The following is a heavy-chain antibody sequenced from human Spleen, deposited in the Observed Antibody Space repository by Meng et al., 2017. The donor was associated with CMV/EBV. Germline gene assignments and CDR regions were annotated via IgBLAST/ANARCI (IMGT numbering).Heavy chain of an antibody. CDR1: FSSYG. Sequence: FSSYGMHWVRQAPGKGLEWVAVIWYDGSNKYYADSVKGRFTISRDNSKNTLYLQMNSLRAEDTAVYYCARDRRYCSTISCSYPYYFDYWGQGTLVTVSS. CDR3: ARDRRYCSTISCSYPYYFDY. J-gene: IGHJ4*02. CDR2: IWYDGSNK. D-gene: IGHD2-2*01. V-gene: IGHV3-33*01.